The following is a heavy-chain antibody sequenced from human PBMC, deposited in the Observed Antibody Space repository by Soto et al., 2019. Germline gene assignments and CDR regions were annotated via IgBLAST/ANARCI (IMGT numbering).Heavy chain of an antibody. D-gene: IGHD3-9*01. CDR3: ARVVLTITRGAFDA. V-gene: IGHV4-4*02. CDR2: ISHSGTS. J-gene: IGHJ3*01. Sequence: QVQLQESGPGLVKPSGTLSLTCAVSGGSISSSHWWTWVRQSPGKGLEYIGEISHSGTSHSNPSLKGRVTLSVDKSKNHFSLTLTSVTAADTAVYYCARVVLTITRGAFDAWGQGTLVIVSS. CDR1: GGSISSSHW.